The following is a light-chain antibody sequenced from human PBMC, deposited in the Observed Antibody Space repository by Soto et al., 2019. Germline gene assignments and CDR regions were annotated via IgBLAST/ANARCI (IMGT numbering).Light chain of an antibody. V-gene: IGKV1-39*01. J-gene: IGKJ5*01. Sequence: DIQMTQSPSSLSASVGDRVTITCRASQSINKHVNWYQQKPGKAPRLLVYGASNLQSGVPSRFSGSGSGTEFTLSVSRVQSEDFAIYYCQQGYGLPVTIGQGIRL. CDR3: QQGYGLPVT. CDR2: GAS. CDR1: QSINKH.